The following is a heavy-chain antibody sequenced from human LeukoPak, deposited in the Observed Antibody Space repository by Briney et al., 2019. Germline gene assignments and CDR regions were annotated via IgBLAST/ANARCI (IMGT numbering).Heavy chain of an antibody. CDR3: ARDEVRGVMDY. CDR2: ISGSGGST. Sequence: GGSLRLSCAASGFTFSSYAMSWVRQAPGKGLEWVSAISGSGGSTYYADSVKGRFTISRDNAKNSLYLQMNSLRAEDTAVYYCARDEVRGVMDYWGQGTLVTVSS. D-gene: IGHD3-10*01. J-gene: IGHJ4*02. V-gene: IGHV3-23*01. CDR1: GFTFSSYA.